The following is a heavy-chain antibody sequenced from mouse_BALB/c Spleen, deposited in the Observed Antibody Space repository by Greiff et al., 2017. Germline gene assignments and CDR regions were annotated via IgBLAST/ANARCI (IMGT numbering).Heavy chain of an antibody. CDR2: ISSGGSYT. Sequence: EVKLVESGGGLVKPGGSLKLSCAASGFTLSSYAMSWVRQTPEKRLEWVATISSGGSYTYYPDTVTGRFTISRDNAKNTLYLEMSSLRSEDTAMYYCARHYYGSPNYAMDYWGQGTSVTVSS. V-gene: IGHV5-9-3*01. D-gene: IGHD1-1*01. CDR3: ARHYYGSPNYAMDY. CDR1: GFTLSSYA. J-gene: IGHJ4*01.